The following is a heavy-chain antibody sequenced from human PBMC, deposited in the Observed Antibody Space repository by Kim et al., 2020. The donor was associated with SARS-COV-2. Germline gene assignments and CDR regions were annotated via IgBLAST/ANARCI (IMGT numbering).Heavy chain of an antibody. V-gene: IGHV3-13*01. CDR2: IGATGGT. CDR3: GRGTGTANVGCCGYYLDV. Sequence: GGSLRLSCAASGFTFSSYDMRWVRQAPGKGLEWVSAIGATGGTTYHGSAMRRLTISCRDTSNNTYLQLNSLRAADTAAYYYGRGTGTANVGCCGYYLDV. CDR1: GFTFSSYD. J-gene: IGHJ6*03. D-gene: IGHD5-18*01.